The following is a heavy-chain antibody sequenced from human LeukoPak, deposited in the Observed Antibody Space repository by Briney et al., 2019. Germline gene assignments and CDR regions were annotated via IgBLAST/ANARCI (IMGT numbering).Heavy chain of an antibody. D-gene: IGHD3-22*01. V-gene: IGHV1-18*01. CDR1: VYTLTNYG. CDR2: ISAYNGNT. CDR3: ARVRSDYDRSGPRDY. Sequence: ASVTVSRMPSVYTLTNYGISWVRQAPGQTLEWLGWISAYNGNTNYAQKIQGRVTMTTDSSTSTAYMELRSLRSDDTAVYYCARVRSDYDRSGPRDYWGQGTLVTVSS. J-gene: IGHJ4*02.